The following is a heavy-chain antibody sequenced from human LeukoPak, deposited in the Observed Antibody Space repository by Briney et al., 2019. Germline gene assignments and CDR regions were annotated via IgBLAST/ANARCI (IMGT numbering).Heavy chain of an antibody. CDR1: GGSISSGSYY. CDR3: AIDVPMIVFACDI. V-gene: IGHV4-61*02. Sequence: SQTLSLTCTVSGGSISSGSYYWSWIRQPAGKGLEWIVRIYTSGSTNYNPSLKSRDTLSLDMSKKQFSLKLSSVTAADTAVYYCAIDVPMIVFACDIWGQGTMVTVSS. D-gene: IGHD3-22*01. CDR2: IYTSGST. J-gene: IGHJ3*02.